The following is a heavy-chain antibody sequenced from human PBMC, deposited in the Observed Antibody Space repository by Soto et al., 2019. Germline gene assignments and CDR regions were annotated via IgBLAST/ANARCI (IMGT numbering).Heavy chain of an antibody. Sequence: HGEPLKISCKGSGDSFAVYCITWVLQKPGKGLEWMGRIDPSDSQTYYSPSFRGHVTISATKSITTVFLQWSSLRASDTAMYYCARQIYDSDTGPNFQYYFDSSGQGTPVTVSS. CDR1: GDSFAVYC. V-gene: IGHV5-10-1*01. CDR3: ARQIYDSDTGPNFQYYFDS. J-gene: IGHJ4*02. CDR2: IDPSDSQT. D-gene: IGHD3-22*01.